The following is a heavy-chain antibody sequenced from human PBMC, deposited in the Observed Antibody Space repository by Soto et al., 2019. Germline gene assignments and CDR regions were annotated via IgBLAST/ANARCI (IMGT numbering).Heavy chain of an antibody. D-gene: IGHD2-15*01. Sequence: QVQLVQSGAEVKKPGSSVKVSCKASGGTFSSYAISWVRQAPGQGLEWMGGIIPIFGTANYAQKFQGRVTITADEYTSTAYMELSSLRSEDTAVYYCAREGYCSGGSCLNWFDPWGQGTLVTVSS. CDR2: IIPIFGTA. V-gene: IGHV1-69*01. J-gene: IGHJ5*02. CDR3: AREGYCSGGSCLNWFDP. CDR1: GGTFSSYA.